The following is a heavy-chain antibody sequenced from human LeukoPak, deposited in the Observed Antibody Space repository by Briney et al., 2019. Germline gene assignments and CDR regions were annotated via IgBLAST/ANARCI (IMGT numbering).Heavy chain of an antibody. CDR2: ISGSGGST. V-gene: IGHV3-23*01. Sequence: AASLRLSCAASGFTFSSYAMSWVRQAPGKGLEWVSAISGSGGSTYYADSVKGRFTISRDNSKNTLYLQMNSLRAEDTAVYYCAKMTYYYDSSGYYPNAFDIWGQGTMVTVSS. CDR1: GFTFSSYA. D-gene: IGHD3-22*01. CDR3: AKMTYYYDSSGYYPNAFDI. J-gene: IGHJ3*02.